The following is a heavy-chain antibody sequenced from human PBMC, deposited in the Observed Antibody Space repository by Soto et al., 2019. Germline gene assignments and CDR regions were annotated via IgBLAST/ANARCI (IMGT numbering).Heavy chain of an antibody. D-gene: IGHD3-10*01. J-gene: IGHJ6*02. CDR1: GGSMSSGGQS. Sequence: QVVLQESGPGLVKPSQTLSLTCAVSGGSMSSGGQSWSWIRQSPGQGLEWLGFIYYTGSTYYNPSLKSRVTLSVERSTNQFSMNLSSVTAADTAMYFCARSPPGPAPRWDVWGQGPTGTVSS. V-gene: IGHV4-30-2*06. CDR2: IYYTGST. CDR3: ARSPPGPAPRWDV.